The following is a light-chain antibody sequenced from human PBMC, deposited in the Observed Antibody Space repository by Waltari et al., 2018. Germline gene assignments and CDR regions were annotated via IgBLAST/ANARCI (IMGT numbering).Light chain of an antibody. Sequence: DIVMTQSPDSLTVSLGERAPIHLKSSQTILYSSSNKNYLAWYQQKPRQPPKLLIYWASTRESGVPDRFSGTGSGTDFTLTISRLQAEDVAVYYCQQYFKTPLTFGGGTKVEIK. J-gene: IGKJ4*01. V-gene: IGKV4-1*01. CDR2: WAS. CDR3: QQYFKTPLT. CDR1: QTILYSSSNKNY.